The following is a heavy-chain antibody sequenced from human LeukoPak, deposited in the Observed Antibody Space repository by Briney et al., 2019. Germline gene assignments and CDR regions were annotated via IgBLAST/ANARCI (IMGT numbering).Heavy chain of an antibody. D-gene: IGHD5-18*01. Sequence: SETLFLTCTVSGGSINNSYWSWIRQPPGKGLEWIGEISHSGRTNYNPSLKSRVTISVDTSKNQFSLKLSSVTAADTAVYYCARGLAWGGSYGYDWGQGTLVTVSS. V-gene: IGHV4-34*01. CDR3: ARGLAWGGSYGYD. CDR1: GGSINNSY. J-gene: IGHJ4*02. CDR2: ISHSGRT.